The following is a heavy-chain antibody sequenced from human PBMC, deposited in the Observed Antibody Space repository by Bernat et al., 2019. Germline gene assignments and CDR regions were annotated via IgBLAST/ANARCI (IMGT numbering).Heavy chain of an antibody. CDR3: AHRSQIKFFDY. Sequence: QITLKESGPTLLKPTETLTLTCTFSGFSLSTSKVAVGWVRQPPGKALEWLALIYWDDDKRYSPSLESRLTITKDTSKNQVVLTMTNVGPVDTATYYCAHRSQIKFFDYWGQGTLVTVSS. V-gene: IGHV2-5*02. D-gene: IGHD3-3*01. J-gene: IGHJ4*02. CDR2: IYWDDDK. CDR1: GFSLSTSKVA.